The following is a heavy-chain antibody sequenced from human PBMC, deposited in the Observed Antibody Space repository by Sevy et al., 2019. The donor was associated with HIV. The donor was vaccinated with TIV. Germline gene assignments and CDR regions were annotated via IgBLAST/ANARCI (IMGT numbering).Heavy chain of an antibody. V-gene: IGHV3-23*01. CDR2: VGGSGGST. J-gene: IGHJ4*02. D-gene: IGHD3-16*01. CDR3: AKKGYYDYVWGSLDY. CDR1: GFTFSNYA. Sequence: GGSLRLSCAASGFTFSNYAMSWVRQAPGKGLEWVSTVGGSGGSTYYADSVKGRFTISRDNSKNTLYLQMNSLRAEDTAVYYCAKKGYYDYVWGSLDYWGQGTLVTVSS.